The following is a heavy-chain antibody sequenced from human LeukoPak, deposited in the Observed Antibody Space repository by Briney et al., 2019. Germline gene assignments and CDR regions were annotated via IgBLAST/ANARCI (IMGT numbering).Heavy chain of an antibody. CDR1: GYTFTSYA. Sequence: ASVKVSCKASGYTFTSYAMNWVRQAPGQGLEWMGWINTNTGNPMYAQGFTGRFVFSLDTSVSTAYLQISSLKAEDTAVYYCARVVRGSSGYRYYFDYWGQGTQVTVSS. J-gene: IGHJ4*02. V-gene: IGHV7-4-1*02. CDR3: ARVVRGSSGYRYYFDY. CDR2: INTNTGNP. D-gene: IGHD3-22*01.